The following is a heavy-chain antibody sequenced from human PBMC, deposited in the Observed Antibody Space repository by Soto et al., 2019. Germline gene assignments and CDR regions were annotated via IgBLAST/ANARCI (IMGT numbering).Heavy chain of an antibody. D-gene: IGHD1-26*01. CDR3: AKGVELDV. J-gene: IGHJ6*04. CDR2: IGASGAST. CDR1: GFSFSSFA. Sequence: EVLLLESGGGLVQPGGSLRLSCEASGFSFSSFAMNWVRQAPGKGLEWVSAIGASGASTYYEDSVKGRFTISGDNFWNKLYLQLNSLRAEDTAVYYCAKGVELDVWGNWTMVTVSS. V-gene: IGHV3-23*01.